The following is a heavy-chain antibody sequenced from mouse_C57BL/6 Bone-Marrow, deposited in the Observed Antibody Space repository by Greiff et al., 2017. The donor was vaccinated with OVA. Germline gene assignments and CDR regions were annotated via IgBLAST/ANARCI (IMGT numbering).Heavy chain of an antibody. D-gene: IGHD2-1*01. J-gene: IGHJ4*01. CDR3: ARGSGNYRNYYAMDY. V-gene: IGHV1-85*01. Sequence: VQLQQSGPELVKPGASVKLSCKASGYTFTSYDINWVKQRPGQGLEWIGWIYPRDGSTKYNEKFKGKATLTLDTSSSTAYMELHSLTSEDSAVYFCARGSGNYRNYYAMDYWGQGTSVTVSS. CDR2: IYPRDGST. CDR1: GYTFTSYD.